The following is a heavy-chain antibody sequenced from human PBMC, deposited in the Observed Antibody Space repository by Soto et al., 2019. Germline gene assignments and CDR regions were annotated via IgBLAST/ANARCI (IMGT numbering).Heavy chain of an antibody. J-gene: IGHJ4*02. CDR2: VGGSGSDT. V-gene: IGHV3-23*01. Sequence: GGSLRLSCSASAINFRSYAMSWVRQAPGKGLEWVSAVGGSGSDTYYADSVKGRFTISRDDSKNTLYLHMSSLRVEDTAIYYCAKGQSFDFWSGYLPFFDYWGQGTPVTVSS. CDR1: AINFRSYA. CDR3: AKGQSFDFWSGYLPFFDY. D-gene: IGHD3-3*01.